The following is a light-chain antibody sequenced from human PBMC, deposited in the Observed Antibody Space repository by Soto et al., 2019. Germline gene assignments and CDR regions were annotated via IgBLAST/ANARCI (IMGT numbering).Light chain of an antibody. V-gene: IGLV2-14*01. CDR3: TSYTTSNTYV. Sequence: QSALTQPDSVSGSPGQSMTITCTGTSSDVGDYNYVSWYQQHPGNVPKLIIYDVTNRPPGVSNRFSGSKSANTASLTISGLQPEDEADYYCTSYTTSNTYVFGTGTKVTVL. CDR1: SSDVGDYNY. CDR2: DVT. J-gene: IGLJ1*01.